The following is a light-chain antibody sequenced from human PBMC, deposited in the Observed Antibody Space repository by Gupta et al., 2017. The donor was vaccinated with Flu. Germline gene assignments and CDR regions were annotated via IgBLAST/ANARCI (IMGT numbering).Light chain of an antibody. CDR2: LVS. CDR3: MQGAHWPWA. Sequence: VALGPPASISCTSSQSLVYSDGNTVLHWFQQRPGQSPRRLIYLVSHRDSGVPDRFSGSGSGTDFTLKISRVEAEDVGVYFCMQGAHWPWAFGQGTKVEIK. V-gene: IGKV2-30*01. J-gene: IGKJ1*01. CDR1: QSLVYSDGNTV.